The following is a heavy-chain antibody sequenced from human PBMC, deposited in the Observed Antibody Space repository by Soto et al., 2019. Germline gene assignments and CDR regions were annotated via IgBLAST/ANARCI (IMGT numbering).Heavy chain of an antibody. J-gene: IGHJ4*02. CDR2: ISLYHHST. CDR1: GYPFTDYF. Sequence: ASVKVSCKTSGYPFTDYFIHWVRQAPGQGLEWMGIISLYHHSTSYAQKFQGRLTVTADTSTTTVYMDLSSLTSEDLAVYWCARELYSCGGDCPYYMDYWGQGTLVTVSS. V-gene: IGHV1-46*01. D-gene: IGHD2-21*02. CDR3: ARELYSCGGDCPYYMDY.